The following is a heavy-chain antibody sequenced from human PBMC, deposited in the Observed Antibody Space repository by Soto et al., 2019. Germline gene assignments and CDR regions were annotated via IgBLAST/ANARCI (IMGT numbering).Heavy chain of an antibody. CDR1: GFTFSSYA. V-gene: IGHV3-23*01. J-gene: IGHJ4*02. CDR3: AKRVAAALYYFDY. D-gene: IGHD6-13*01. Sequence: SLRLSCAASGFTFSSYAMSWVRQAPGKGLEWVSAISGSGGSTYYADSVKGRFTISRDNSKNTLYLQMNSLRAEDTAVYYCAKRVAAALYYFDYWGQGTLVTVSS. CDR2: ISGSGGST.